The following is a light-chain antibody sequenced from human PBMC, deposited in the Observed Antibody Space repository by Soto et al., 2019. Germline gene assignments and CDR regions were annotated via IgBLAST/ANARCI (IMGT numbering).Light chain of an antibody. V-gene: IGKV1-39*01. CDR1: QSIGWY. CDR3: QQSFSALWT. Sequence: DIQMTQSPSSLSASVGDRVTITCRASQSIGWYLHWYQQKPGKAPKVLIYAASSLQSGVPSRFSVSGSGTDFTLTISSLQPEDCATYYCQQSFSALWTFGQGTKVEFK. CDR2: AAS. J-gene: IGKJ1*01.